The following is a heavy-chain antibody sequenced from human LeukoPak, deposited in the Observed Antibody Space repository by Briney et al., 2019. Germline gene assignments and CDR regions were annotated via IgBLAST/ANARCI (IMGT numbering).Heavy chain of an antibody. Sequence: PGGSLRLSCAASGFTFSTYWMTWVRQAPGKGLEWVANIKQDGSEKYYVDSVKGRFTISRDNAKNSLFLQMNSLRAEDTAVYYGARRFGSGSFEDSEFDYWGQGTLVTVSS. J-gene: IGHJ4*02. V-gene: IGHV3-7*01. CDR3: ARRFGSGSFEDSEFDY. CDR1: GFTFSTYW. D-gene: IGHD3-10*01. CDR2: IKQDGSEK.